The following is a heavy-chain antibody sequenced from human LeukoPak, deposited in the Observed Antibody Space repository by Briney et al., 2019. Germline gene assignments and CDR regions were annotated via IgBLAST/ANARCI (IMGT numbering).Heavy chain of an antibody. J-gene: IGHJ5*02. Sequence: GGSLRLSCAASGFTFSNYAMSWVRQAPGKGLEWVSAISGSGGSTYYADSVKGRFTISRDNSKNTLYLQMNSLRAEDTAVYYCAKDHDSSGYWNWFDPWGQGTLITVSS. CDR3: AKDHDSSGYWNWFDP. CDR2: ISGSGGST. CDR1: GFTFSNYA. D-gene: IGHD3-22*01. V-gene: IGHV3-23*01.